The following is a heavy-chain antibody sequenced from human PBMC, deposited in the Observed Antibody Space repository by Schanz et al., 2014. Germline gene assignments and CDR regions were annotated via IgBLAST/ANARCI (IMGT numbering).Heavy chain of an antibody. CDR3: AKEDRNHNSDYVY. Sequence: EVQLVESGGGLVQSGGSLRLSCAASGFSFSDYSMNWVRQAPGKGLEWISYIKISGDVFYTDSVKGRFTISRDDSKNTLYLQMNSLRPEDTAVYYCAKEDRNHNSDYVYWGQGTLVTVSS. J-gene: IGHJ4*02. D-gene: IGHD3-22*01. V-gene: IGHV3-48*01. CDR1: GFSFSDYS. CDR2: IKISGDV.